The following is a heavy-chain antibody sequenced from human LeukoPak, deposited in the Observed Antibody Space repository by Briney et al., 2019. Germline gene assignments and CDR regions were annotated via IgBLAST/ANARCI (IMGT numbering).Heavy chain of an antibody. D-gene: IGHD2-15*01. CDR1: GYTFTRYY. V-gene: IGHV1-2*02. CDR3: ARGNELYCSGGTCYLYYFDY. Sequence: ASVKVSCKASGYTFTRYYMHWVRQAPGQGLEWMGWINPNSGDTSYAQKFQGRVTMTRDTSISTAYMELSRLRSDDTAVYYCARGNELYCSGGTCYLYYFDYWGQGTLVTVSS. CDR2: INPNSGDT. J-gene: IGHJ4*02.